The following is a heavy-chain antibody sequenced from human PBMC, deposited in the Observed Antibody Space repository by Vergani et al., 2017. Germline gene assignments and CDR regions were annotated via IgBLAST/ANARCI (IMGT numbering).Heavy chain of an antibody. CDR1: GGSISSYY. Sequence: QVQLQESGPGLVKPSETLSLTCTVSGGSISSYYWSWIRQPPGKGLEWIGYIYYSGSTNYNPSLKSRVTISVDTSKNQFSLKLSSVTAADTAVYYCARARGVYYGGNSGIYFDYWGQGTLVTVSS. D-gene: IGHD4-23*01. V-gene: IGHV4-59*01. CDR2: IYYSGST. CDR3: ARARGVYYGGNSGIYFDY. J-gene: IGHJ4*02.